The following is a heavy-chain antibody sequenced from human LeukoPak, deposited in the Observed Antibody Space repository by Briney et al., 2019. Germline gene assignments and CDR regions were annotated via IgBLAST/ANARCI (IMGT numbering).Heavy chain of an antibody. CDR2: ISSDGRST. V-gene: IGHV3-74*01. J-gene: IGHJ4*02. Sequence: GGSLRLSCAASGFTFSSYAMSWVRQAPGKGLVWVSGISSDGRSTIYADSVKGRFSISRDNAKNTLYLQMNSLRAEDTAVYYCARDVLRRGQGILVTVSS. CDR1: GFTFSSYA. CDR3: ARDVLR.